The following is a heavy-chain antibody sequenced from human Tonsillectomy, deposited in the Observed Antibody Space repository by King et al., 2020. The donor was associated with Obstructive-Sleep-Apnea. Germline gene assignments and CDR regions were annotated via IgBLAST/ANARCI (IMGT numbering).Heavy chain of an antibody. D-gene: IGHD4-17*01. J-gene: IGHJ4*02. CDR3: AADYGDYILFDY. V-gene: IGHV1-24*01. CDR1: GYTLNELS. CDR2: FEHELMET. Sequence: QLVQSGAEVKKPGASVKVSCKSSGYTLNELSMHWLRQAPGKGLDWMGGFEHELMETIYAQKVQGRVTMTEDTSTDTAYMELSSLRSEDTAVYYCAADYGDYILFDYWGQGTLVTVSS.